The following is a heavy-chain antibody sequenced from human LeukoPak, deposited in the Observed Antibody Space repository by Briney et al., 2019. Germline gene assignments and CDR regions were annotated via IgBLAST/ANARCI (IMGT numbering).Heavy chain of an antibody. D-gene: IGHD3-22*01. CDR1: GYSFTSYW. CDR3: ARHGGYYDSSR. V-gene: IGHV5-51*01. Sequence: GESLKISCKGSGYSFTSYWIGWVRQVPGKGLEWMGIIWPDDSDKRYSPSFQGQVTISADKSISTAYLQWSSLKASDTAMYYCARHGGYYDSSRWGQGTLVTVSS. J-gene: IGHJ4*02. CDR2: IWPDDSDK.